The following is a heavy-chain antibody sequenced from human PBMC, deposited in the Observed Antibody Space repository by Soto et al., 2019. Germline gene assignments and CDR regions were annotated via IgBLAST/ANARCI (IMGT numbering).Heavy chain of an antibody. CDR3: AKNRPPLTAYAAFNI. Sequence: PGGSLRLSCAASGFTFSSYWMSWVRQAPGKGLERVANIKQDGSEKYYADSVKGRFTISRDNANNSLYLQMHTLRVEDTAIYYCAKNRPPLTAYAAFNIWGQGTLVTVSS. V-gene: IGHV3-7*01. J-gene: IGHJ3*02. CDR2: IKQDGSEK. D-gene: IGHD2-8*01. CDR1: GFTFSSYW.